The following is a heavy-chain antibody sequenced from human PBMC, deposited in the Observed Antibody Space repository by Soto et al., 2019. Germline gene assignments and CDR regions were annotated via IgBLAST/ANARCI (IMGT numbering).Heavy chain of an antibody. V-gene: IGHV4-59*06. CDR2: IYYSGST. D-gene: IGHD6-13*01. CDR3: HAAADPQRSYYYYYGMDV. J-gene: IGHJ6*02. Sequence: PSETLSLTCTVSGGSISSYYWSWIRQPPGKGLEWIGSIYYSGSTYYNPSLKSRVTISVDTSKNQFSLKLSSVTAADTAVYYCHAAADPQRSYYYYYGMDVWGQGTTVTVSS. CDR1: GGSISSYY.